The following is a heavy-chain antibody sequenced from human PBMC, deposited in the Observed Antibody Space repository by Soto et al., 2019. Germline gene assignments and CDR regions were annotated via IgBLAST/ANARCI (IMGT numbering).Heavy chain of an antibody. D-gene: IGHD6-6*01. CDR2: IESRGRTI. Sequence: QVHLVESGGGLVKPGGSLRLSCAASGFPFGAYHLSWIRRAPGKGLEWVSYIESRGRTISYAASVKGRFPISRDNAKNSLFLQMNSLRAEDTAVYYCVRQAARNYFDFWGQGTLLTVSS. CDR1: GFPFGAYH. V-gene: IGHV3-11*01. CDR3: VRQAARNYFDF. J-gene: IGHJ4*02.